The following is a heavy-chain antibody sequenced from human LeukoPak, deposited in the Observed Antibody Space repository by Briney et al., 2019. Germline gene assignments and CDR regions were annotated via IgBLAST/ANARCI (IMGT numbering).Heavy chain of an antibody. CDR3: ASRHDYYGSGSYYSDAFDI. CDR1: GGSISSSSYY. CDR2: IYYSGST. V-gene: IGHV4-39*07. Sequence: SETLSLTCTVSGGSISSSSYYWGWIRQPPGKGLEWIGSIYYSGSTYYNPSLKSRVTISVDTSKNQFSLKLSSVTAADTAVYYCASRHDYYGSGSYYSDAFDIWGQGTMVTVSS. J-gene: IGHJ3*02. D-gene: IGHD3-10*01.